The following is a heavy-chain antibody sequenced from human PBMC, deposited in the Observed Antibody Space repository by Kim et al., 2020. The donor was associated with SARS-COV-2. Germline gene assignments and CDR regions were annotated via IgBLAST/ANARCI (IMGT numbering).Heavy chain of an antibody. V-gene: IGHV3-49*03. J-gene: IGHJ1*01. CDR3: NREAYGAGSEH. CDR1: GFTFGDYA. CDR2: IRSNAYGGTT. D-gene: IGHD4-17*01. Sequence: GGSLRLSCTASGFTFGDYAMSWFRQAPGKGLEWVGFIRSNAYGGTTEYAASVKGRFTISRDDSKSITYLQMNSLKTEDTAVYYCNREAYGAGSEHWGQGTLVTVSS.